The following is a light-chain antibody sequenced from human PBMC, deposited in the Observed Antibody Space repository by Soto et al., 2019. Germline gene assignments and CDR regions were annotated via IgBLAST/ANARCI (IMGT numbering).Light chain of an antibody. V-gene: IGKV1-39*01. CDR2: AAS. Sequence: DLQMTQSPSSLSASVGDRLTITCRASRSISSFLNWYQQKPGKAPQLLIYAASSLQGGVPSRFSGSGSGTDFTLTISSLQPEDSATYYCQQSDSAPLTFGGGTRVEVK. J-gene: IGKJ4*01. CDR1: RSISSF. CDR3: QQSDSAPLT.